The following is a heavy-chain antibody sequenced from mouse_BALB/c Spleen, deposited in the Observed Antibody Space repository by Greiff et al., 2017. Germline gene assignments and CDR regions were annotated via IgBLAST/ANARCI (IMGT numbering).Heavy chain of an antibody. D-gene: IGHD2-1*01. J-gene: IGHJ4*01. V-gene: IGHV2-9*02. CDR3: ASPLYYGNLYAMDY. CDR1: GFSLTSYG. Sequence: QVQLQQSGPGLVAPSQSLSITCTVSGFSLTSYGVHWVRQPPGKGLEWLGVIWAGGSTNYNSALMSRLSISKDNSKSQVFLKMNSLQTDDTAMYYCASPLYYGNLYAMDYWGQGTSVTVSS. CDR2: IWAGGST.